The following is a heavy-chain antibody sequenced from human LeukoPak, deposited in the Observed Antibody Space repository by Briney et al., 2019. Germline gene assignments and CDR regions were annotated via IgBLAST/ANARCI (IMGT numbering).Heavy chain of an antibody. Sequence: ASVTVSCTASGYTFTIYYMHWVRQAPGQGLEWMGIINPSGGSTSYAQKFQGRVTMTRDTSTNTVYMELSSLRSEDTAVYYCARDGPKSSMIVVVHYGMDVWGQGTTVTVSS. CDR1: GYTFTIYY. J-gene: IGHJ6*02. CDR3: ARDGPKSSMIVVVHYGMDV. D-gene: IGHD3-22*01. V-gene: IGHV1-46*01. CDR2: INPSGGST.